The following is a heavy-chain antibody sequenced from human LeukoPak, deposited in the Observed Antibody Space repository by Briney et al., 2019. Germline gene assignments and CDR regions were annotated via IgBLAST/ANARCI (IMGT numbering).Heavy chain of an antibody. Sequence: PGGSLRLSCAASGFTVSSNYMHWVRQAPRKGLEWVSVIYSGGSTYYADSVKGRFTISRDNAKNSLYLQMNSLRAEDTAVYYCARDLGRSILRPFADVWGQGTTVTVSS. CDR3: ARDLGRSILRPFADV. CDR2: IYSGGST. J-gene: IGHJ6*02. CDR1: GFTVSSNY. V-gene: IGHV3-66*01. D-gene: IGHD6-6*01.